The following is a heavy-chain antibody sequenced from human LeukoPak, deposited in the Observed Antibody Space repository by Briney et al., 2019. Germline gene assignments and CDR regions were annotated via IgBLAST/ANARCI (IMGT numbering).Heavy chain of an antibody. V-gene: IGHV3-7*01. J-gene: IGHJ4*02. CDR2: IKHDASEK. CDR1: GGSISSYH. Sequence: PSETLSLTCTFSGGSISSYHWNWIRQTPGKGLEWVANIKHDASEKYYVDSVKGRFTISRDNAQNSFYLQMNSLRAEDTAVYYCARDRGSTGYDLYDYWGQGTLVTVSS. D-gene: IGHD5-12*01. CDR3: ARDRGSTGYDLYDY.